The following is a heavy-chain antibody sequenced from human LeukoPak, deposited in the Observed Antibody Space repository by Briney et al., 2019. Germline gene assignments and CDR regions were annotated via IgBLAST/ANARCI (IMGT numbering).Heavy chain of an antibody. CDR3: ASGETQLWSPFDY. CDR2: ISYSGTT. CDR1: GVSISSYY. V-gene: IGHV4-59*01. Sequence: PSETLSLTCTVSGVSISSYYWNWIRQTPAKGLEWIGYISYSGTTNYNPSLKSRGTISVDTSKNQLSLSLTSMTAADTAIYYCASGETQLWSPFDYWGQGILFTVSS. J-gene: IGHJ4*02. D-gene: IGHD5-18*01.